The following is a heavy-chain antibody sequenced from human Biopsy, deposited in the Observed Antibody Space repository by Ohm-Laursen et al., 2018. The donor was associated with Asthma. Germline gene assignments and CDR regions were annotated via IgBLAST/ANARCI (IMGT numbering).Heavy chain of an antibody. J-gene: IGHJ1*01. CDR3: ARTFHFWSPYHAEHYQL. Sequence: SLRLSCSASGFTFSSYGIHWVRQAPGKGLEWVAVGGSYYDGGLKYYADSVNGRFTVSRDDSKNTLYLQMNSLRPDDTAVYYCARTFHFWSPYHAEHYQLWGQGTLVTVSS. D-gene: IGHD3-3*02. CDR1: GFTFSSYG. CDR2: GGSYYDGGLK. V-gene: IGHV3-30*19.